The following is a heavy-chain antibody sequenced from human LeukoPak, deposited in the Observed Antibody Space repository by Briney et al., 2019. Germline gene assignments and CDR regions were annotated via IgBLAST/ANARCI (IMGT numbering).Heavy chain of an antibody. V-gene: IGHV3-30-3*01. CDR3: AGGGGELRLFDY. J-gene: IGHJ4*02. Sequence: GGSLRLSCAASGFTFSSYAMHWVRQAPGKGLEWVAVISYDGSNKYYADSVKGRFTISRDNSKNTLYLQMNSLRAEDTAVYYCAGGGGELRLFDYWGQGTLVTVSS. D-gene: IGHD1-26*01. CDR1: GFTFSSYA. CDR2: ISYDGSNK.